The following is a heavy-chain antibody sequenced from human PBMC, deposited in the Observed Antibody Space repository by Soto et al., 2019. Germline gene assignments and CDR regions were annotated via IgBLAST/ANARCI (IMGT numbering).Heavy chain of an antibody. CDR2: IYYSGSP. Sequence: PSETLSLTCTVSGGSISRYYWSWIRQPPGKGLEWIGYIYYSGSPDYNPSLKTRVTISVDTSKNQFSLKLSSVTAADTAVYYCARLGITLIVGFYFDYWGQGTLVTVSS. J-gene: IGHJ4*02. V-gene: IGHV4-59*01. CDR1: GGSISRYY. CDR3: ARLGITLIVGFYFDY. D-gene: IGHD3-22*01.